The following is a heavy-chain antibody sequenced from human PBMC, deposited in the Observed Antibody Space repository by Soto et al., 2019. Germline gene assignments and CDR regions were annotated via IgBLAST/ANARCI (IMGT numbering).Heavy chain of an antibody. CDR3: AATTHYDFWSRYFTGGAFDI. Sequence: ASVKVSRKSSGFTVSDSAVQWVRQARGQPLEWIGYIVVGNGNTNFAQRFQERVNFSSDKSSRTAYMELRSLRSEDPAVYYCAATTHYDFWSRYFTGGAFDIWGQGTKVTVSS. V-gene: IGHV1-58*01. CDR1: GFTVSDSA. CDR2: IVVGNGNT. J-gene: IGHJ3*02. D-gene: IGHD3-3*01.